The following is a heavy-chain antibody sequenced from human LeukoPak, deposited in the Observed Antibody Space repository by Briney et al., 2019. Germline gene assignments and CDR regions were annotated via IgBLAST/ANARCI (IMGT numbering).Heavy chain of an antibody. Sequence: GGSLRLSCAASGFTFNSYGMHWVREAPGKGLEWVAFIRFDGSNKYYADSVKGRFTISRDNSKNTLYLQMKSLRAEDTAVYYCAKGGGYEAQYYYYYMDVWGKGTTVTISS. D-gene: IGHD5-12*01. CDR2: IRFDGSNK. CDR1: GFTFNSYG. V-gene: IGHV3-30*02. J-gene: IGHJ6*03. CDR3: AKGGGYEAQYYYYYMDV.